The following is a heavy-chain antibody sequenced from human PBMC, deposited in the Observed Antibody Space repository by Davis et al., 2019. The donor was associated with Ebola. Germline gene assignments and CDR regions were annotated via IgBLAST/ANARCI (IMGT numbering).Heavy chain of an antibody. CDR2: MNPNSGNT. CDR3: ATDRGYSYGYDY. Sequence: ASVKVSCKASGYTFTSYDINWVRQATGQGLEWMGWMNPNSGNTGYAQKFQGRVTMTRNTSISTAYMELSSLRSEDTAVYYCATDRGYSYGYDYWGQGTLVTVSS. D-gene: IGHD5-18*01. J-gene: IGHJ4*02. CDR1: GYTFTSYD. V-gene: IGHV1-8*01.